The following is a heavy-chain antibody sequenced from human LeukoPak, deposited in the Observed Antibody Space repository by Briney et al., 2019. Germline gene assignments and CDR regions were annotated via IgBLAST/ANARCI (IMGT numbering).Heavy chain of an antibody. CDR3: AGLSSSWTGDWFDP. Sequence: SETLSLTCTVSGGSISSHYWSWIRQPPGKGLEWIGYIYYSGSTNYNPSLKSRVTISVDTSKNQFSLKLSSVTAADTAVYYCAGLSSSWTGDWFDPWGQGTLVTVSS. V-gene: IGHV4-59*11. CDR2: IYYSGST. D-gene: IGHD6-13*01. J-gene: IGHJ5*02. CDR1: GGSISSHY.